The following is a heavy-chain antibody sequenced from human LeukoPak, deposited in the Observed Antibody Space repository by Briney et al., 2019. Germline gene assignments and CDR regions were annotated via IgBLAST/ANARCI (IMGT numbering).Heavy chain of an antibody. V-gene: IGHV4-39*02. D-gene: IGHD4-23*01. CDR2: IYYSGST. Sequence: SETLSLTCTVSGGSISSSTYYWGWIRQPPGKGLEWIGNIYYSGSTYYNPSLKSRVTISVDTSKNQFSLKLSSVTAADTAVYYCARVYYGGVDGVIYYYYYMDVWGKGTTVTVSS. CDR3: ARVYYGGVDGVIYYYYYMDV. J-gene: IGHJ6*03. CDR1: GGSISSSTYY.